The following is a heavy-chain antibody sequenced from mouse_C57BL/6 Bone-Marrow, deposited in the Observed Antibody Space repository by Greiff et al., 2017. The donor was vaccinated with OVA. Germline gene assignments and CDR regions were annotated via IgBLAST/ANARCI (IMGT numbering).Heavy chain of an antibody. V-gene: IGHV1-82*01. D-gene: IGHD3-2*02. CDR3: ARVNQADYAIYY. CDR2: IYPGDGDT. CDR1: GYAFSSSW. Sequence: QVQLQQSGPELVKPGASVKISCKASGYAFSSSWMNWVKQRPGKGLEWIGRIYPGDGDTNYNGKFKGKATLTADKSSSTAYMQLSSLTSEDSAVYFCARVNQADYAIYYWGQGTSVTVS. J-gene: IGHJ4*01.